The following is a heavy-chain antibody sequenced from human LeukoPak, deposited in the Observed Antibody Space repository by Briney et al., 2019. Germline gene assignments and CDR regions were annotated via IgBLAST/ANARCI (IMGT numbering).Heavy chain of an antibody. CDR3: ARDRGGYEFFDY. D-gene: IGHD5-12*01. CDR1: GFTFSNYS. J-gene: IGHJ4*02. V-gene: IGHV3-48*02. CDR2: ISTRSGTI. Sequence: GGSLRLSCAASGFTFSNYSMNWVRQAPGKGLEWVSYISTRSGTIYYTDSVKGRFTISRENAKNSLYLQMNSLRDEDTAVYYCARDRGGYEFFDYWGQGILVTVSS.